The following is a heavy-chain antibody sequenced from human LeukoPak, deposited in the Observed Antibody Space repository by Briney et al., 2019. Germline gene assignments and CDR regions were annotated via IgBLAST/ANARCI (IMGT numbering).Heavy chain of an antibody. V-gene: IGHV6-1*01. CDR1: GDSVSSNSAA. J-gene: IGHJ4*02. Sequence: SQTLSLTCAISGDSVSSNSAAWNRIRQSPSRGLEWLGRTYYRSKWYNDYSVSVKSRITINPDTSKNHFSLHLNSVTPEDTAVYYCTGGWAFHSWGQGTLVTVSS. CDR3: TGGWAFHS. CDR2: TYYRSKWYN. D-gene: IGHD6-13*01.